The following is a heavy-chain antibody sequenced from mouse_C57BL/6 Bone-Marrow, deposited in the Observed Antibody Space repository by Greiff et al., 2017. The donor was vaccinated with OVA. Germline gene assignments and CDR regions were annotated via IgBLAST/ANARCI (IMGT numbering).Heavy chain of an antibody. CDR2: ISNGGGST. J-gene: IGHJ4*01. Sequence: DVMLVESGGGLVQPGGSLKLSCAASGFTFSDYYMYWVRQTPEKRLEWVAYISNGGGSTYYPDTVKGRFTISRDNAKNTLYLQMSRLKSEDTAMYYCARHTRYGSDYAMDDWGQGTSVTVAS. CDR1: GFTFSDYY. V-gene: IGHV5-12*01. D-gene: IGHD1-1*01. CDR3: ARHTRYGSDYAMDD.